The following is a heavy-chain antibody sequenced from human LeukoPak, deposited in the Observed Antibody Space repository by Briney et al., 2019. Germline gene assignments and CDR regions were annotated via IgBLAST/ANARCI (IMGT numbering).Heavy chain of an antibody. CDR2: INPSGGST. CDR1: GYTFTSYY. D-gene: IGHD3-10*01. CDR3: ASGSKRLPFDY. J-gene: IGHJ4*02. V-gene: IGHV1-46*01. Sequence: ASVKVSCKASGYTFTSYYMHWVRQAPGQGLEWMGIINPSGGSTSYARKFQGRVTMTRDTSTSTVYMELSSLRSEDTAVYYCASGSKRLPFDYWGQGTLVTVSS.